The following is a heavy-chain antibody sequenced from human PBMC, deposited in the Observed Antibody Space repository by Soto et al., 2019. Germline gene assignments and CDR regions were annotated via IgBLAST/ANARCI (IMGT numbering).Heavy chain of an antibody. D-gene: IGHD2-2*01. CDR2: IYHSGST. CDR1: GGSISSYY. J-gene: IGHJ6*02. V-gene: IGHV4-59*12. Sequence: PSETLSLTCTVSGGSISSYYWSWIRQPPGKGLEWIGYIYHSGSTYYNPSLKSRVTISVDRSKNQFSLKLSSVTAADTAVYYCARLHGYCISSSCHGHYAMDVWGQGTTVTVSS. CDR3: ARLHGYCISSSCHGHYAMDV.